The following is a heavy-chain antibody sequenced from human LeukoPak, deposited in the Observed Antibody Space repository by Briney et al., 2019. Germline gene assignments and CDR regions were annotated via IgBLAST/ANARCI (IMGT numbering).Heavy chain of an antibody. CDR3: ARDSDDSYDKIDF. V-gene: IGHV3-33*01. CDR1: GFTFSSYG. D-gene: IGHD1-1*01. J-gene: IGHJ4*02. CDR2: IWYDGSNK. Sequence: GRSLRLSCAASGFTFSSYGMHWVRQAPGKGLEWVAVIWYDGSNKYYADSVKGRFTISRDNAKNSPYLQMNSLRVEDTAVYYCARDSDDSYDKIDFWGQGTLVTVSS.